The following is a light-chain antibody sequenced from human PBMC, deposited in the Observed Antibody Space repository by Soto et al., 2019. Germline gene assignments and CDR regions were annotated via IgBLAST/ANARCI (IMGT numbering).Light chain of an antibody. CDR3: SSLATTSTRGV. J-gene: IGLJ1*01. V-gene: IGLV2-14*01. Sequence: QSALTQPASVSGSPGQSITISCTGSSSDVGGYNYVSWYQHHPGKAPKLIIFEVTNRPSGVSNRLSGSKSGNTASLTISGLQAEDEADYYCSSLATTSTRGVFGTGTKLTVL. CDR1: SSDVGGYNY. CDR2: EVT.